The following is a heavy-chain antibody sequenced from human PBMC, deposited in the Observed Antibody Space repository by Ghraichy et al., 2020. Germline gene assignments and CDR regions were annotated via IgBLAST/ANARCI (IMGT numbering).Heavy chain of an antibody. CDR2: INHSGST. J-gene: IGHJ6*03. CDR1: GGSFSGYY. D-gene: IGHD3-16*01. V-gene: IGHV4-34*01. CDR3: ARNMITHIGFNGEPEAFVMDV. Sequence: SETLSLTCAVYGGSFSGYYWSWIRQPPGKGLEWIGEINHSGSTNYNPSLKSRVTISVDTSKNQFSLKLTSVTAADTAVYYCARNMITHIGFNGEPEAFVMDVWGKGTTVIVSS.